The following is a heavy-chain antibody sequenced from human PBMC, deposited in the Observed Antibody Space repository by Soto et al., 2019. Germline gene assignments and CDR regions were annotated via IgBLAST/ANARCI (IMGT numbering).Heavy chain of an antibody. CDR3: ARYSIAVIAAQGHFYAMDV. CDR2: VNPLFSAT. J-gene: IGHJ6*02. Sequence: QEILVQSGAEVRQPGASVKISCQTSGGDFNNFAINWLRQAPGHGPEWLGSVNPLFSATYYSPKVQDRLTLIADKSTDTSYREVRSLRFNAATTYYGARYSIAVIAAQGHFYAMDVWGQGTTVTVSS. D-gene: IGHD2-21*01. CDR1: GGDFNNFA. V-gene: IGHV1-69*06.